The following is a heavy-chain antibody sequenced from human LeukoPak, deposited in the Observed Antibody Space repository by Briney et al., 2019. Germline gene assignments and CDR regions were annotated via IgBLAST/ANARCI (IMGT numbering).Heavy chain of an antibody. CDR2: MNPNSGNT. CDR1: GYTFTSYD. D-gene: IGHD3-3*01. CDR3: ARGPYYDFWSGCYAYYFDY. Sequence: ASVKVSCKASGYTFTSYDINWVRQATGQGLEWMGWMNPNSGNTGYAQKFQGRVTMTRNTSISTAYMELSSLRSEDTAVYYCARGPYYDFWSGCYAYYFDYWGQGTLVTVSS. J-gene: IGHJ4*02. V-gene: IGHV1-8*01.